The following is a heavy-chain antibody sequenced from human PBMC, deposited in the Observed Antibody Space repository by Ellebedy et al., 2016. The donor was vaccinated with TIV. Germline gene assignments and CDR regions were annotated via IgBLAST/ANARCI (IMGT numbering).Heavy chain of an antibody. V-gene: IGHV3-21*01. Sequence: GESLKISCAASGFTFSSYSMNWVRQAPGKGLEWVSSISSSSSYIYYADSVKGRFTISRDNAKNSLYLQMNSLRAEDTAVYYCARASSSSSNYGMDVWGQGTTVTVSS. J-gene: IGHJ6*02. CDR2: ISSSSSYI. CDR1: GFTFSSYS. CDR3: ARASSSSSNYGMDV. D-gene: IGHD6-6*01.